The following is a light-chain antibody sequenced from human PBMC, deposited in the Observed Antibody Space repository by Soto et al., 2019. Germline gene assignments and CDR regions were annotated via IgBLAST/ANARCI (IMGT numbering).Light chain of an antibody. CDR2: DAS. Sequence: EVVLTQSPAPLSLSPGERATLSCRASQSVNSYLAWYQQKPGQAPRLLIYDASIRATGIPARFSGSGSGTDFTLTISSLEPEDFAVYYCQQRNNWPPSTFGQGTKLEIK. CDR1: QSVNSY. J-gene: IGKJ2*01. CDR3: QQRNNWPPST. V-gene: IGKV3-11*01.